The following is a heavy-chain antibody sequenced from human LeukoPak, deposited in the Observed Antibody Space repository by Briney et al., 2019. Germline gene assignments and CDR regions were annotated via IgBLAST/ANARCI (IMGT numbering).Heavy chain of an antibody. D-gene: IGHD6-13*01. CDR2: IKQDGSEK. J-gene: IGHJ5*02. CDR1: GLTFSSYW. V-gene: IGHV3-7*01. CDR3: ARIGSSSWYLEGYVGP. Sequence: PGGSLRLSCAASGLTFSSYWMSWVRQAPGKGLEGVANIKQDGSEKYYVDSVKGRFTISRDNAKNSLYLQMNSLRAEDTAVYYCARIGSSSWYLEGYVGPWGQGTLVTVSS.